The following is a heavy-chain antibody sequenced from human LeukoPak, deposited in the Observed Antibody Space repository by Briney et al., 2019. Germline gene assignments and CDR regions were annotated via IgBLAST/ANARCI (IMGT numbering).Heavy chain of an antibody. D-gene: IGHD4-11*01. Sequence: GGALRLSCAASGFTFSSYAMRWVRPAPGKGLEGVLGISGSGGSTYYADSVKGRFTISRDNSKNTLYLQMNSLRAEDTAVYFCAKHSHYSNFEYFHHWGQGSLVTVSS. CDR1: GFTFSSYA. V-gene: IGHV3-23*01. J-gene: IGHJ1*01. CDR2: ISGSGGST. CDR3: AKHSHYSNFEYFHH.